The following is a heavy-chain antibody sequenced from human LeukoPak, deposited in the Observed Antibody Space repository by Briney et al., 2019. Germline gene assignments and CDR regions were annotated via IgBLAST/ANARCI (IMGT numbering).Heavy chain of an antibody. V-gene: IGHV3-74*03. CDR2: VNREGTTT. CDR1: GFTFNTYW. J-gene: IGHJ4*02. D-gene: IGHD2-2*03. Sequence: GGSLRLSCAASGFTFNTYWMHWVRQAPGKGLVWVARVNREGTTTAYADSVRGRFIISRDNSKNTLYLQMNNLRAEDTAVYYCARDSDWILFDYWGQGAPVTVSS. CDR3: ARDSDWILFDY.